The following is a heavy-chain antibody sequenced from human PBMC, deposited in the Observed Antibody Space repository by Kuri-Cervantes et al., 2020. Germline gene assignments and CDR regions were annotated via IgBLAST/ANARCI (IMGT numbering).Heavy chain of an antibody. D-gene: IGHD6-13*01. CDR3: ARGDSSSWYISYYYYRMDV. J-gene: IGHJ6*02. CDR1: GFTFSSYD. V-gene: IGHV3-13*01. CDR2: IGTAGDT. Sequence: GESLKISCAASGFTFSSYDMHWVRQATGKGLEWVSAIGTAGDTYYPGSVKGRFTISRDNSKNTLYLQMNSLRAEDTAVYYCARGDSSSWYISYYYYRMDVWGQGTTVTVSS.